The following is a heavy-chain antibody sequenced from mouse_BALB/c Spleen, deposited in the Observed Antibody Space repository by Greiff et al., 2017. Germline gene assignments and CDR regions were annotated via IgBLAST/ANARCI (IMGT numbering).Heavy chain of an antibody. J-gene: IGHJ4*01. CDR1: GFNIKDTY. CDR2: IDPANGNT. D-gene: IGHD1-2*01. CDR3: ARSGYYGIYAMDY. Sequence: VQLQQSGAELVKPGASVKLSCTASGFNIKDTYMHWVKQRPEQGLEWIGRIDPANGNTKYDPKFQGKATITADTSSNTAYLQLSSLTSEDTAVYYCARSGYYGIYAMDYWGQGTSVTVSS. V-gene: IGHV14-3*02.